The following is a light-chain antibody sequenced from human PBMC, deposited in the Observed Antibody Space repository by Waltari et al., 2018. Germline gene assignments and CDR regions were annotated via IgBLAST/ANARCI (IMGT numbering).Light chain of an antibody. J-gene: IGKJ1*01. CDR3: QKYGSLPAT. V-gene: IGKV3-20*01. Sequence: EIVLTQSPGTLSLSRGERATLSCRASQSVSSSYLAWYQQKPGQAPRLLIYDASIRATGIPDRFSGSGYGTDFSLTISRLEPEDYAVYYCQKYGSLPATFGRGTRWKSN. CDR1: QSVSSSY. CDR2: DAS.